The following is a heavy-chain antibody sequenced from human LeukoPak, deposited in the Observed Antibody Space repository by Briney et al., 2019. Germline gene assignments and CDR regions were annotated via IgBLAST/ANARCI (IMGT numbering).Heavy chain of an antibody. CDR2: ISGSGGST. V-gene: IGHV3-23*01. CDR1: GFTFSSYA. CDR3: AIQRDMITFGGVIVPYDY. Sequence: PGGSLRLSCAASGFTFSSYAMSWVRQAPGKGLEWVSAISGSGGSTYYADSVKGWFTISRDNSKNTLYLQMNSLRAEDTAVYYCAIQRDMITFGGVIVPYDYWGQGTLVTVSS. J-gene: IGHJ4*02. D-gene: IGHD3-16*02.